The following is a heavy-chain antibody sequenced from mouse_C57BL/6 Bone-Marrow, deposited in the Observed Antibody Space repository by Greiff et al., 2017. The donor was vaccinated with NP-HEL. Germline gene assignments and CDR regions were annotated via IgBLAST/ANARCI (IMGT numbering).Heavy chain of an antibody. J-gene: IGHJ4*01. D-gene: IGHD3-3*01. CDR1: GYTFTSYW. Sequence: QVHVKQPGAELVKPGASVKLSCKASGYTFTSYWMHWVKQRPGQGLEWIGMIHPNSGSTNYNEKFKSKATLTVDKSSSTAYMQLSSLTSEDSAVYYCASRDDYYAMDYWGQGTSVTVSS. CDR3: ASRDDYYAMDY. V-gene: IGHV1-64*01. CDR2: IHPNSGST.